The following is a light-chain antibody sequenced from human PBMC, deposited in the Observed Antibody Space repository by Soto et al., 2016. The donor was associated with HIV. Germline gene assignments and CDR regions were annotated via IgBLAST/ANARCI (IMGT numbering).Light chain of an antibody. Sequence: DIVMTQTPPILSVTPGQPAPISCKSSRSLLHTDGKTYLYWYLQKPGQPPHFLIYEVFKRISGVPNRFSGSGSGTDFTLKISRVEAEDVGVYYCMEGTHWNRYTFGQGTKVEI. CDR3: MEGTHWNRYT. J-gene: IGKJ2*01. V-gene: IGKV2D-29*01. CDR1: RSLLHTDGKTY. CDR2: EVF.